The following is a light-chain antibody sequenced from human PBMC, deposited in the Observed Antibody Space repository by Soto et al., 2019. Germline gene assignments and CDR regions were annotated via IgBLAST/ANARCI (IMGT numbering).Light chain of an antibody. Sequence: EIVLTQSPVTLSLSPGERATLSCRASQSVTNSFLTWYQQKRGQAPRLLIYGGSRRAAGIPDRFSGSGSGTDFTLTIRRLEPEDFAVYYCKQYGSSPLTFGGGTKVDIK. V-gene: IGKV3-20*01. CDR2: GGS. J-gene: IGKJ4*01. CDR3: KQYGSSPLT. CDR1: QSVTNSF.